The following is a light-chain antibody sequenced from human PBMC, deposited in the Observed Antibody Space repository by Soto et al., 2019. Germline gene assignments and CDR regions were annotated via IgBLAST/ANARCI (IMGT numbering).Light chain of an antibody. CDR3: QQYEKWPPSIT. Sequence: EIVMTQSPATLSVSPGDRATLSCRASQPVNNNLAWYQQKPGQAPRLLIYGVSTRATGISARFSGGGSVTEFTLTISSLQSEDFALYYCQQYEKWPPSITFGQGTRLEI. V-gene: IGKV3-15*01. J-gene: IGKJ5*01. CDR2: GVS. CDR1: QPVNNN.